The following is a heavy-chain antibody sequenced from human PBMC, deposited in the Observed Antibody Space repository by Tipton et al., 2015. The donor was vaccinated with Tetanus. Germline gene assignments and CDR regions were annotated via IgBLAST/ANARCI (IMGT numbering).Heavy chain of an antibody. CDR1: GYIFNNYW. J-gene: IGHJ4*02. CDR3: ARAHCTDGVCNFDF. CDR2: IYPGDSDT. D-gene: IGHD2-8*01. V-gene: IGHV5-51*01. Sequence: QLVQSGGEVKKPGESLKISCKGSGYIFNNYWIGWVRQKPGKGLEWMGIIYPGDSDTRYSQSFQGQVTISVDKSINTAYLQWSSLKASDTSMFYCARAHCTDGVCNFDFWGQGALVTVAS.